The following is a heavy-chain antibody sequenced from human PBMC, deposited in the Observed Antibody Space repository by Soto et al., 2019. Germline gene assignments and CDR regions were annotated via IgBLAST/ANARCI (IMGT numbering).Heavy chain of an antibody. D-gene: IGHD1-26*01. CDR1: GYTFTSYA. J-gene: IGHJ6*02. CDR2: INAGNGNT. Sequence: ASVKVSCKASGYTFTSYAMHWVRQAPGQRLEWMGWINAGNGNTKYSQKFQGRVTITRDTSASTAYMELSSLRSEDTAVYYCARDREIRTYYYYGMDVGGQGTTVTVSS. CDR3: ARDREIRTYYYYGMDV. V-gene: IGHV1-3*01.